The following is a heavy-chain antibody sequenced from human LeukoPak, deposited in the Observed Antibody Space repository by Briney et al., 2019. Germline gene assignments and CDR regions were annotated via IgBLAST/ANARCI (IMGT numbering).Heavy chain of an antibody. Sequence: PGGSLRLSCAASGFTFDDYTMHWVRQAPGKGLEGVADIKKDGSHKSYVDFVGGRFTISRDNAQNSLYLQMNSLRAEDTAVYYCARDADYQKNSFWFDAFDMWGLGTRVTVSS. CDR2: IKKDGSHK. CDR1: GFTFDDYT. V-gene: IGHV3-7*01. CDR3: ARDADYQKNSFWFDAFDM. D-gene: IGHD3-3*01. J-gene: IGHJ3*02.